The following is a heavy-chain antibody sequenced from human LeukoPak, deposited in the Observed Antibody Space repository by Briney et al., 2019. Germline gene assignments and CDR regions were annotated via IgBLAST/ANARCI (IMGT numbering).Heavy chain of an antibody. Sequence: SETLSLTCAVSGYSVSSGRYWGWIRQPPGKGLEWIGSISHSGSTYYNPSLKTRVTISVDTSKNQFSLRLSSVTAADTAVYYCARDLVTVTKGFDIWGQGTMVSVSS. J-gene: IGHJ3*02. D-gene: IGHD4-17*01. CDR3: ARDLVTVTKGFDI. V-gene: IGHV4-38-2*02. CDR1: GYSVSSGRY. CDR2: ISHSGST.